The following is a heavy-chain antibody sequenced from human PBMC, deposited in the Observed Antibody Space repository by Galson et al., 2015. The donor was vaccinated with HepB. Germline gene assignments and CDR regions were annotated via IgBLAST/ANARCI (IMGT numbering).Heavy chain of an antibody. D-gene: IGHD6-19*01. Sequence: SLRLSCAVSGFTFSNYAMHWVRQAPGKGLEWVALISYDGSNKYNADSVKGRFTISRDNSKNTLYLQMNSLRAEDTAVYYCARDHGSLAVAGSPPVDYWGQGTLVTVSS. CDR1: GFTFSNYA. CDR2: ISYDGSNK. J-gene: IGHJ4*02. CDR3: ARDHGSLAVAGSPPVDY. V-gene: IGHV3-30-3*01.